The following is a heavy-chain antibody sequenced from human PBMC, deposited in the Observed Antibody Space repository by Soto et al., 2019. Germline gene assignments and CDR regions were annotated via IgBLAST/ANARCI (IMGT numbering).Heavy chain of an antibody. CDR1: GFTFSSYS. D-gene: IGHD3-10*01. CDR3: ARRPHYYGSGTAAFDI. CDR2: ISSSSSTI. V-gene: IGHV3-48*01. Sequence: GGSLRLSCAASGFTFSSYSMNWVRQAPGKGLEWVSYISSSSSTIYYADSVKGRFTISRDNAKNSLYLQMNSLRAEDTAVYYCARRPHYYGSGTAAFDIWGQGTMVTVS. J-gene: IGHJ3*02.